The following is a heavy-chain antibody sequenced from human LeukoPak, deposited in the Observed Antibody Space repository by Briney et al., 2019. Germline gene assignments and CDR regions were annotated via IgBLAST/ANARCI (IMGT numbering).Heavy chain of an antibody. CDR1: GGTFSSYA. J-gene: IGHJ6*03. V-gene: IGHV1-69*05. Sequence: GASVKVSCKAYGGTFSSYAISWVRQAPGQGLEWMGGIIPIFGTANYAQKFQGRVTITTDESTSTAYMELSSLRSEDTAVYYCAQTAMAAIDYYYYMDVWGKGTTVTVSS. CDR2: IIPIFGTA. D-gene: IGHD5-18*01. CDR3: AQTAMAAIDYYYYMDV.